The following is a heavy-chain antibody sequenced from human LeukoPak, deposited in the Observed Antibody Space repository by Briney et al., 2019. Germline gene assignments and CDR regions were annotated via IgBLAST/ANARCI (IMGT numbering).Heavy chain of an antibody. CDR2: IRTKANSYAT. J-gene: IGHJ5*02. Sequence: GGSLRLSCAASGFTFSGSSIHWVRQTSGKGLEWVGLIRTKANSYATAYGASVTGRFTISRDDAENTSHLQMSSLKTEDTALYFCTTSYGDNSWYDWFGPWGQGTLVTVSS. D-gene: IGHD5-24*01. CDR3: TTSYGDNSWYDWFGP. V-gene: IGHV3-73*01. CDR1: GFTFSGSS.